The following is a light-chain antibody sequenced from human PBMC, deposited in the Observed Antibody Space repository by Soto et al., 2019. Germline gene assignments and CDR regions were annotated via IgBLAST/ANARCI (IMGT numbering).Light chain of an antibody. CDR3: QQRSNWPIT. Sequence: EIVLTPSQATLSLSPCEGAALSGRSSQGVSSYLAWYQQKPGQAPRCLIYDAANRATGIPARFSGSGSGTDFTLTISSLEAEDFAVYYCQQRSNWPITFGQGTRLEIK. CDR2: DAA. J-gene: IGKJ5*01. CDR1: QGVSSY. V-gene: IGKV3-11*01.